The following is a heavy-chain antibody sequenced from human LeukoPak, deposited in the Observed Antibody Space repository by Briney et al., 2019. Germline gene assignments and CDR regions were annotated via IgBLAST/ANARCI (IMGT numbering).Heavy chain of an antibody. CDR2: INPNSGGT. CDR3: ARDIDHRYFDL. Sequence: ASVKVSCKASGYTFTGYYMHWVRQAPGQGLEWMGWINPNSGGTNYAQKFRCRVTMTRDTSISTAYMELSRLRSDDTAVYYCARDIDHRYFDLWGRGTLVTVSS. CDR1: GYTFTGYY. V-gene: IGHV1-2*02. D-gene: IGHD1-14*01. J-gene: IGHJ2*01.